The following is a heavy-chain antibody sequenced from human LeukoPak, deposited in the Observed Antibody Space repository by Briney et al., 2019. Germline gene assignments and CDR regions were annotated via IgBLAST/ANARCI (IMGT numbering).Heavy chain of an antibody. J-gene: IGHJ4*02. CDR1: GFTFSSYS. Sequence: GGSLRLSCAASGFTFSSYSMNWVRQAPGKGLEWVSAISGSGGSTYYADSVKGRFTISRDNSKNTLYLQMNSLRAEDTAVYYCAKRGSRYNWNPNWFVDYWGQGTLVTVSS. CDR3: AKRGSRYNWNPNWFVDY. D-gene: IGHD1-20*01. V-gene: IGHV3-23*01. CDR2: ISGSGGST.